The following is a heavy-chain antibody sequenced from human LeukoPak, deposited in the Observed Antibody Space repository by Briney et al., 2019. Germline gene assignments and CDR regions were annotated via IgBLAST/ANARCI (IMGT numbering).Heavy chain of an antibody. D-gene: IGHD3-10*01. CDR2: ISGDGGST. V-gene: IGHV3-43*02. CDR3: ARGSLWFGESYFDY. J-gene: IGHJ4*02. Sequence: GGSLRLSCAASGFTFDDYAMHWVRQAPGKVLEWVSLISGDGGSTYYADSVKGRFTISRDNSKNSLYLQMNSLRTEDTALYYCARGSLWFGESYFDYWGQGTLVTVSS. CDR1: GFTFDDYA.